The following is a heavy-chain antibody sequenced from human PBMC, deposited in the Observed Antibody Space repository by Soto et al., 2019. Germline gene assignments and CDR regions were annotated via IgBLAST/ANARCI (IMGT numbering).Heavy chain of an antibody. J-gene: IGHJ4*02. V-gene: IGHV4-39*01. CDR3: ARRDRGGNGGKSFPF. CDR2: LYYSGSA. Sequence: SETLSLTCTVSPASSGRSSYFWGWIRQPPGKGLEWIGSLYYSGSAYYNPSLYSRVTISADTSKNLLSLKLRSVTAADTAVYYCARRDRGGNGGKSFPFWGQGTLVTVSS. D-gene: IGHD5-12*01. CDR1: PASSGRSSYF.